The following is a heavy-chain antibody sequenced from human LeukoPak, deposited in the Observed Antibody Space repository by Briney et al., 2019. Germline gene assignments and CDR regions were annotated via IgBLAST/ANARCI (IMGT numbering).Heavy chain of an antibody. J-gene: IGHJ6*02. CDR3: ARDVYGDSYYYYYYGMDV. CDR2: ISSSSSTI. CDR1: GFTFSSYS. D-gene: IGHD4-17*01. Sequence: PGGSLRLSCAASGFTFSSYSMNWVRQAPGKGLEWVSYISSSSSTIYYADPVKGRFTISRDNAKNSLYLQMNSLRAEDTAVYYCARDVYGDSYYYYYYGMDVWGQGTTVTVSS. V-gene: IGHV3-48*01.